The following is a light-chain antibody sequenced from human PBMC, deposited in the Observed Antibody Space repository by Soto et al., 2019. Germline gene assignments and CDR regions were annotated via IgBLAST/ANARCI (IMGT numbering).Light chain of an antibody. CDR1: SRDVGGYNY. V-gene: IGLV2-14*01. CDR2: DVS. CDR3: SSYTSSSTSL. J-gene: IGLJ1*01. Sequence: QSVLNQPASVSGSPGQSITISCTGTSRDVGGYNYVSWYQQHPGKAPKLMIYDVSNRPSGVSNRFSGSKSGNTASLTISGLQAEDEADYYCSSYTSSSTSLFGTGTKVTVL.